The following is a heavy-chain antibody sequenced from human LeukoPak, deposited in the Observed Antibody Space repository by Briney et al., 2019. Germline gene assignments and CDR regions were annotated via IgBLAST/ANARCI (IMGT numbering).Heavy chain of an antibody. CDR3: AKDPSAYYFDY. Sequence: GSLRLSCAASGFTFSSYAMTWVRQAPGKGLEWVSGISGSGGSTYYADSVKGRFTISRDNSKNTLYLQMNSLRAEDTAVYYCAKDPSAYYFDYWGRGTLVTVSS. CDR2: ISGSGGST. CDR1: GFTFSSYA. V-gene: IGHV3-23*01. J-gene: IGHJ4*02.